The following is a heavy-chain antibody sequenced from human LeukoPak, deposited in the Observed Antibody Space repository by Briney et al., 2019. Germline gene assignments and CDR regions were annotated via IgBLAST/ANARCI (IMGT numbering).Heavy chain of an antibody. J-gene: IGHJ3*02. CDR2: IDSTGST. CDR1: GLLLSRNY. CDR3: ARRERLGYSYGRGTLDI. Sequence: PGGSLRLSCVASGLLLSRNYMRWARQAPGKGLVWVSFIDSTGSTYYAESVKGRFTISRDNSRNTLYLQMNSLRVEDTAVYYCARRERLGYSYGRGTLDIWGQGTMVTVSS. V-gene: IGHV3-66*01. D-gene: IGHD5-18*01.